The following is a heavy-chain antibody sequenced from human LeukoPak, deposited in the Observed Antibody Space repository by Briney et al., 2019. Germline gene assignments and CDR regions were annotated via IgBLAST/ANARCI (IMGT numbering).Heavy chain of an antibody. V-gene: IGHV1-2*02. CDR1: GYTFTGYY. CDR2: INPNSGGT. Sequence: ASVKVSCKASGYTFTGYYMHWVRQAPGQGLEWMGWINPNSGGTNYAQKFQGRVTMTRDTSISTAYMGLSRLRSDDTAVYYCARGVTMIVVVMLDWGQGTLVTVSS. CDR3: ARGVTMIVVVMLD. J-gene: IGHJ4*02. D-gene: IGHD3-22*01.